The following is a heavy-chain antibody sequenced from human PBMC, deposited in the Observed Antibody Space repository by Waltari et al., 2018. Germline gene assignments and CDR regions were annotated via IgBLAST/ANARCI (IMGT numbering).Heavy chain of an antibody. CDR1: GGSFSGYY. Sequence: QVQLQQWGAGLLKPSETLSLTCAVYGGSFSGYYWSWIRQPPGKGLEWIGEINQRRSTNYNPSLKSRVTISVDTSKNQFSLKLSSVTAADTAVYYCARPNYYDSSGYPHDAFDIWGQGTMVTVSS. V-gene: IGHV4-34*01. CDR2: INQRRST. D-gene: IGHD3-22*01. J-gene: IGHJ3*02. CDR3: ARPNYYDSSGYPHDAFDI.